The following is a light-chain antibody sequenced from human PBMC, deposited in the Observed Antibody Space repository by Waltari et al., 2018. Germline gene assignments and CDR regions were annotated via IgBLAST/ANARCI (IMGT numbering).Light chain of an antibody. CDR2: KAS. CDR1: QRISPW. J-gene: IGKJ1*01. V-gene: IGKV1-5*03. CDR3: QQYKSNSWT. Sequence: DIQMTQSPSTLSASVGDRVTITCRASQRISPWLAWYQQKPGKAPNLLIYKASSLESGVPSRFSGSGSGTEFTLTISSLQPDDVAIYYCQQYKSNSWTFGQGTKVEIK.